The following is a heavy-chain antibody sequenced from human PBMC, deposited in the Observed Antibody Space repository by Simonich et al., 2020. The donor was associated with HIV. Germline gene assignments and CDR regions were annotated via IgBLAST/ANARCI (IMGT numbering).Heavy chain of an antibody. CDR2: VSRRGST. CDR3: ATSSGGNEY. D-gene: IGHD3-10*01. V-gene: IGHV4-34*01. Sequence: QVKLQQWGAGLLKPSETLSLTCAVYGGSFSGYYWSWIRQSPGKGLEWIGEVSRRGSTNPNPSLKSRVTISVDTSKNQFSLKLNSVTAADAAVYYCATSSGGNEYWGQGTLVTVSS. J-gene: IGHJ4*02. CDR1: GGSFSGYY.